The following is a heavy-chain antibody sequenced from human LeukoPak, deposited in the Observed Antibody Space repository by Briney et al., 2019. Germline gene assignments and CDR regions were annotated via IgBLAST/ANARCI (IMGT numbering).Heavy chain of an antibody. V-gene: IGHV3-33*06. D-gene: IGHD6-19*01. J-gene: IGHJ3*02. CDR3: AKGRGWESDAFDK. CDR1: GFTFSSYG. CDR2: IWYDGSNK. Sequence: PGGSLRLSCAASGFTFSSYGMHWVRQAPGKGLEWVAVIWYDGSNKYYAHSVKGRFTISRDNSKNTLSLQMNSLRAEDTAVYYCAKGRGWESDAFDKWGQGTMVTVSS.